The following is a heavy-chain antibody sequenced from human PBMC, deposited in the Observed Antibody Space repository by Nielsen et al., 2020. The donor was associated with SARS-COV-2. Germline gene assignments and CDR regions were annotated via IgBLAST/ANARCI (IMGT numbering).Heavy chain of an antibody. CDR1: GLTFSRYS. Sequence: GGSLRLSCAASGLTFSRYSMNWVRQAPGKGLEWVSYITGNRNTIYYADSVTGRFTISRDNAKNSLYLQMNSLRAEDTAVYYCARDGAVTMPSFFDYWGQGTLVTVSS. J-gene: IGHJ4*02. CDR2: ITGNRNTI. V-gene: IGHV3-48*01. CDR3: ARDGAVTMPSFFDY. D-gene: IGHD4-17*01.